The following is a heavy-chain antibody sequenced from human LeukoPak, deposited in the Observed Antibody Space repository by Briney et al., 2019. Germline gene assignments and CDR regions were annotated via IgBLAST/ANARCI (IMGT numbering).Heavy chain of an antibody. CDR3: TTDGHSSFDY. Sequence: PGGSLRLSCSASGFTFSSYAMHWVRQAPGKGLEYVSAISSNGGSTYYADSVKGRFTISRDDSKNTLYLQMNSLKTEGTAVYYCTTDGHSSFDYWGQGTLVTVSS. CDR1: GFTFSSYA. D-gene: IGHD6-13*01. CDR2: ISSNGGST. V-gene: IGHV3-64*04. J-gene: IGHJ4*02.